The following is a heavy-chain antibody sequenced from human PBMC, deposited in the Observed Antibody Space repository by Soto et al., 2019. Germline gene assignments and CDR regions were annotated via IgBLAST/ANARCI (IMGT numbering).Heavy chain of an antibody. D-gene: IGHD4-17*01. CDR2: ISYDGSNK. Sequence: QVQLVESGGGVLQPGRSLRLSCAASGFTFSSYGMHWVRQAPGKGLEWVAVISYDGSNKYYADSVKCRFTISRDNSKNTLYLQMNSLRAEDTAVYYCAKDTTVTTVYYYYGMDVWGQGTTVTVSS. CDR1: GFTFSSYG. V-gene: IGHV3-30*18. CDR3: AKDTTVTTVYYYYGMDV. J-gene: IGHJ6*02.